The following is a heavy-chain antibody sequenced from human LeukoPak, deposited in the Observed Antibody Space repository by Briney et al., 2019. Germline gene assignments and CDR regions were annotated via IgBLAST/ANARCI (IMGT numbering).Heavy chain of an antibody. CDR1: GFTFSTYN. Sequence: PGGSLRLSCAASGFTFSTYNMKWVRQAPGKGLEWDSYITSNSDTIYYADSVRGRFTISRDNAQSSLYLQMNSLRAEDTAVYYCASYDYWGQGTLVTVSS. CDR2: ITSNSDTI. CDR3: ASYDY. J-gene: IGHJ4*02. V-gene: IGHV3-48*01.